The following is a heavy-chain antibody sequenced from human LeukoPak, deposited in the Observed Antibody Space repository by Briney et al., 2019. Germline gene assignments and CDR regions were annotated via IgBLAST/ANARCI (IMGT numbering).Heavy chain of an antibody. J-gene: IGHJ4*02. D-gene: IGHD1-7*01. CDR1: GFTFSSSW. CDR2: MNSDGSTI. V-gene: IGHV3-74*01. CDR3: ARAGNFRFDY. Sequence: GGSLRLSCAGSGFTFSSSWIHWARQAPGKGLVWVARMNSDGSTINYADSVKGRFTISRDNAKNTLYLQMSSLRDEDTAVYYCARAGNFRFDYWGQGTLVTVSS.